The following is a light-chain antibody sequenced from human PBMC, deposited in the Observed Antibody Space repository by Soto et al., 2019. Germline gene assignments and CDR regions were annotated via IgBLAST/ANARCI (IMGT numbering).Light chain of an antibody. Sequence: PGIXSFSPVDRSTVYSRASPSVSYYLPWHQQKPGPPXSXXXYDASTRPTGIPDRFSGSGSGTDFTLTIGRLEPEDIVVYYCQRYCSTPVTFGQGTRL. J-gene: IGKJ5*01. V-gene: IGKV3-20*01. CDR1: PSVSYY. CDR3: QRYCSTPVT. CDR2: DAS.